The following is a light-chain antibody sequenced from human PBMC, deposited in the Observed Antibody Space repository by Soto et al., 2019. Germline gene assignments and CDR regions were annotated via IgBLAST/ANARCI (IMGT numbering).Light chain of an antibody. Sequence: DIQMTPSPSTLSASVGDRVTVTCRASQSSSSWLAWYQQKAGKAPKLLICKASALESGVPSRFSGSGSGTEFTLTISSLEPEDCATYYCQHYNTYPWTFGQGTKV. CDR3: QHYNTYPWT. J-gene: IGKJ1*01. V-gene: IGKV1-5*03. CDR2: KAS. CDR1: QSSSSW.